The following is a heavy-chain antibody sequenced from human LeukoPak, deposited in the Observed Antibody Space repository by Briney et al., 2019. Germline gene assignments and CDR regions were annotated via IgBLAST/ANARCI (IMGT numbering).Heavy chain of an antibody. CDR1: GFTFSSYS. D-gene: IGHD3-16*02. CDR3: ARAELGITFGGVIVINWFDP. CDR2: ISGSGDRT. J-gene: IGHJ5*02. V-gene: IGHV3-23*01. Sequence: GGSLRLSCAASGFTFSSYSMSWVRQAPGKGLEWVSGISGSGDRTYYADAVKGRFTISRDNAKNSLYLQMNSLRSEDTAVYYCARAELGITFGGVIVINWFDPWGQGTPVTVSS.